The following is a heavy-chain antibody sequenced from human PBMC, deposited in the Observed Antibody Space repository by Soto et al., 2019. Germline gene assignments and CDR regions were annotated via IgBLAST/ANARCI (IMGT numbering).Heavy chain of an antibody. Sequence: LSLSCPLFGRPAAGRGSSWIRTPQGKGLEWIGEINHSGSTNYNPSLKSRVTISVDTSKNQFSLKLSSVAAADTVVFYCARRGLRTPKPFDYCGEGTLVNV. V-gene: IGHV4-34*01. CDR1: GRPAAGRG. D-gene: IGHD4-17*01. CDR3: ARRGLRTPKPFDY. J-gene: IGHJ4*02. CDR2: INHSGST.